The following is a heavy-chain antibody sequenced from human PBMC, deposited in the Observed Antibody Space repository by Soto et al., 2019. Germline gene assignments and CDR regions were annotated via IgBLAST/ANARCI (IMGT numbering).Heavy chain of an antibody. CDR2: ISRYGDFT. V-gene: IGHV3-23*01. Sequence: EVQLLESGGDLIQPGWSLRLSCAASGFTFNIYAMTWVRQAPGKGLEWVSAISRYGDFTYYADSVEGRFTISRDNSKNMMYLQMNIRGADDTVVYYCAKDRYLDHDSRGYLFDNWGQGTLVTVSS. J-gene: IGHJ4*02. CDR1: GFTFNIYA. CDR3: AKDRYLDHDSRGYLFDN. D-gene: IGHD3-22*01.